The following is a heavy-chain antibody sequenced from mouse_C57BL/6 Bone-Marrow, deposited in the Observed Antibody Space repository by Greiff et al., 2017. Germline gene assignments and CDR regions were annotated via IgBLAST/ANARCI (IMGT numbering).Heavy chain of an antibody. V-gene: IGHV5S21*01. CDR1: GFTFSSYA. J-gene: IGHJ3*01. D-gene: IGHD2-3*01. CDR3: ARAYDGYWSAWFAY. Sequence: DVQLVESGEGLVKPGGSLKLSCAASGFTFSSYAMSWVRQTPEKRLEWVAYISSGGDYIYYADTVKGRFTISRDNARNTLYLQMSSLKSEDTAMYYCARAYDGYWSAWFAYWGQGTLVTVSA. CDR2: ISSGGDYI.